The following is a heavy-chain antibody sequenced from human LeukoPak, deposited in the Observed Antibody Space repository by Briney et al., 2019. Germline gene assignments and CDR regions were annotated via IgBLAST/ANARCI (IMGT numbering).Heavy chain of an antibody. V-gene: IGHV1-24*01. Sequence: ASVKVSCKVSVYTLTELSMHWVRQAPGKGLEWMGGFDPEDGETIYAQKFQGRVTMTEDTSTDTAYMELSSLRSEDTAVYYCATVRRSSGYYYSLYYFDHWGQGTLVTVSS. CDR2: FDPEDGET. J-gene: IGHJ4*02. CDR1: VYTLTELS. CDR3: ATVRRSSGYYYSLYYFDH. D-gene: IGHD3-22*01.